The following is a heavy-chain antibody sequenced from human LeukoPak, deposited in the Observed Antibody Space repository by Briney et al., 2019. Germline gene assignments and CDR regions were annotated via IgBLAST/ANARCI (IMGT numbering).Heavy chain of an antibody. J-gene: IGHJ4*02. CDR3: ARYSSAYYYDFHY. CDR2: IYYSGST. CDR1: GGSLSSTDYY. V-gene: IGHV4-39*01. D-gene: IGHD3-22*01. Sequence: SETLSLTCSVSGGSLSSTDYYWGWIRQPPGKGLEWIGSIYYSGSTSYNPSLKSRVTIFFDTSKSQFSLKLSSVTAAVAAVYYCARYSSAYYYDFHYWGQGTLVTVSS.